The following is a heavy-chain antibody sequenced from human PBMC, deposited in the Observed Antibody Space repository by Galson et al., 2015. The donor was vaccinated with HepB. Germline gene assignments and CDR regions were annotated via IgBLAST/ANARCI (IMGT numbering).Heavy chain of an antibody. CDR2: INPSGGST. CDR1: GYTFTSYY. V-gene: IGHV1-46*04. D-gene: IGHD6-19*01. Sequence: SVKVSCKASGYTFTSYYMHWVRQAPGQGLEWMGIINPSGGSTSYAQKLQGKVTMTRDTSTSTVYMELSSLRSEDTAVYYCARALSGGRTDIAVAGLWGQGTLVTVSS. CDR3: ARALSGGRTDIAVAGL. J-gene: IGHJ4*02.